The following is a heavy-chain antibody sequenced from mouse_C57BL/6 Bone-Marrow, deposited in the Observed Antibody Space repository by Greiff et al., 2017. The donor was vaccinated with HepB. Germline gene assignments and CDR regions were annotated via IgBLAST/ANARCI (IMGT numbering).Heavy chain of an antibody. Sequence: EVHLVESGGDLVKPGGSLKLSCAASGFTFSSYGMSWVRQTPDKRLEWVATISSGGSYTYYPDSVKGRFTISRDNAKNTLYLQMSSLKSEDTAMYYCARHLYYYGSDYWGQGTTLTVSS. CDR3: ARHLYYYGSDY. V-gene: IGHV5-6*01. CDR1: GFTFSSYG. J-gene: IGHJ2*01. CDR2: ISSGGSYT. D-gene: IGHD1-1*01.